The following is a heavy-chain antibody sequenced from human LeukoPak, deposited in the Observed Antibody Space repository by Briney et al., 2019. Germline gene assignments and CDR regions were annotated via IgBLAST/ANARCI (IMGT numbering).Heavy chain of an antibody. V-gene: IGHV4-34*01. J-gene: IGHJ4*02. CDR2: INHSGST. CDR1: GGSFSGYY. CDR3: ARDLIYDI. D-gene: IGHD3-9*01. Sequence: KPSETLSLTCAVYGGSFSGYYWSWIRQPPGKGLEWIGEINHSGSTNYNPSLKSRATISVDTSKNQFSLRLSFVTAADTAVYYCARDLIYDIWGQGSLVTVSS.